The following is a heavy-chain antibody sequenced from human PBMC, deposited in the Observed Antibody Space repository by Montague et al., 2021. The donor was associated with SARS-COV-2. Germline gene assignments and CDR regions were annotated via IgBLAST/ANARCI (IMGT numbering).Heavy chain of an antibody. D-gene: IGHD3-22*01. V-gene: IGHV4-34*01. CDR3: ARVTKRVFTYDCVSGGYASDY. Sequence: SETLSLTCAVYGGSFSGYYWSWIRQPPGKGLEWIGEINHSGSTKYNPSLKSRVTISVDTPKNQFSLKLSSVTAADTAVYYCARVTKRVFTYDCVSGGYASDYWGQGTLVTVSS. CDR2: INHSGST. J-gene: IGHJ4*02. CDR1: GGSFSGYY.